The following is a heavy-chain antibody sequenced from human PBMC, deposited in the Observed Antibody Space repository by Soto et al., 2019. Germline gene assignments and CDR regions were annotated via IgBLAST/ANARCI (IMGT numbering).Heavy chain of an antibody. D-gene: IGHD3-3*01. Sequence: PGGSLRLSCAASGFTFDDYAMHWVRQAPGKGLEWVSGISWNSGSIGYADSVKGRFTISRDNAKNSLYLQMNSLRAEDTALYYCAKGLNYDFWSGYPDYWGQGTLVTVSS. CDR2: ISWNSGSI. CDR1: GFTFDDYA. J-gene: IGHJ4*02. V-gene: IGHV3-9*01. CDR3: AKGLNYDFWSGYPDY.